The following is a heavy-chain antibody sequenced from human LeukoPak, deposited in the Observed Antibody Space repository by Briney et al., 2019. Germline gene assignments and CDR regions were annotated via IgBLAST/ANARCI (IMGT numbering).Heavy chain of an antibody. CDR3: AKLGGQEVHNYYVAV. D-gene: IGHD3-16*01. Sequence: PGGSLRLSCAASGFTFSSYAMSWVRQAPGKGLEWVSGIIDNGYITYYANSVRGRFTISRDNSKNTLFLQMNSLRAEDTAVYYCAKLGGQEVHNYYVAVWGKRTTVAVSS. J-gene: IGHJ6*03. CDR2: IIDNGYIT. CDR1: GFTFSSYA. V-gene: IGHV3-23*01.